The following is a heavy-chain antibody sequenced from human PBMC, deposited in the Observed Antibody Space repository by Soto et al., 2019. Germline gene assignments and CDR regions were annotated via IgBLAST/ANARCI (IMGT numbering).Heavy chain of an antibody. V-gene: IGHV3-23*01. CDR3: AKARADYYHSSGYSDY. D-gene: IGHD3-22*01. CDR1: GFTFSSYA. Sequence: EVQLLESGGGLVQPGGSLRLSCAASGFTFSSYAMSWVRQAPGKGLEWVSAISGSGGSTYYADSVKGRFTISRDNSKNTLYLQMTSLRAEDTAVYYCAKARADYYHSSGYSDYWGQGTLVTVSS. CDR2: ISGSGGST. J-gene: IGHJ4*02.